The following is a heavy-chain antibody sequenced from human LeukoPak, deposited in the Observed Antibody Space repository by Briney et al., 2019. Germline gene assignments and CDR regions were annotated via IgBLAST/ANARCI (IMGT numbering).Heavy chain of an antibody. CDR3: AKTTHYDSSGPYY. CDR2: IYYSGST. V-gene: IGHV4-39*07. CDR1: GGSISSSSYY. J-gene: IGHJ4*02. D-gene: IGHD3-22*01. Sequence: PSETLSLTCTVSGGSISSSSYYWGWIRQPPGKGLEGIGSIYYSGSTYYNPSLESRVTILVDTSKNEFSLKLSSVTAADTAVYYCAKTTHYDSSGPYYWGQGTLVTVSS.